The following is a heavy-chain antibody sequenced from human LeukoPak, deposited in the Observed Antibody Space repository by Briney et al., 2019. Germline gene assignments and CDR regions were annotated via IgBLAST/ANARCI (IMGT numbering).Heavy chain of an antibody. Sequence: GGSLRLSCAAYGFTFSSYAMSWVRQAPGKGLEWVSAMSGSGGSTYYADSVRGGVTITRDNSKSTLFLQMNSLRAEDTAVYYCAKGRVVVAATALFDYWGQGTLVTVSS. J-gene: IGHJ4*02. V-gene: IGHV3-23*01. CDR1: GFTFSSYA. D-gene: IGHD2-15*01. CDR2: MSGSGGST. CDR3: AKGRVVVAATALFDY.